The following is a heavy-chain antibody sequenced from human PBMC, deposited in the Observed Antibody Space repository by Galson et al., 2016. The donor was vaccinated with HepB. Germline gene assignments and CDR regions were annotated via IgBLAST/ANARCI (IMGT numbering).Heavy chain of an antibody. CDR2: INHSGST. V-gene: IGHV4-34*01. J-gene: IGHJ4*02. CDR1: GGSFSGYY. CDR3: AGGSRGGLRYFDY. Sequence: SETLSLTCAVYGGSFSGYYWSWIRQPPGKGLEWIGEINHSGSTNYDPSLKSRVTISVDTSKNQFSLKLSSVTAADTAVYYCAGGSRGGLRYFDYWGQGTLVTVSS. D-gene: IGHD3-10*01.